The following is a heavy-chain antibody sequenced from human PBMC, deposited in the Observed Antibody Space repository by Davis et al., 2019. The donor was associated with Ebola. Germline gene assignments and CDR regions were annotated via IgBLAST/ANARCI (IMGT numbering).Heavy chain of an antibody. Sequence: GESLKISCAAPGFTFSTYSMPWVRQAPGKGLDWVSRISGNGAGTYYADSVKGRFTISRDNSKNTLYLQMNSLRVEDTAVYYCAKEGYLVATLPFDTWGQGALVTVSS. CDR3: AKEGYLVATLPFDT. J-gene: IGHJ4*02. CDR1: GFTFSTYS. D-gene: IGHD5-12*01. V-gene: IGHV3-23*01. CDR2: ISGNGAGT.